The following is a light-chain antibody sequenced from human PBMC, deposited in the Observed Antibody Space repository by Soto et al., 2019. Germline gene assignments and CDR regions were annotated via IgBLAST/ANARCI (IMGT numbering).Light chain of an antibody. V-gene: IGLV7-43*01. Sequence: QAVVTPEPSLTVSPGETVTLTCASSTGAVTSGYYPNWFQQKPGQAPRPLIYSISNKHSWTPARFSGSLLGDKAALTLSGVQPEDEAEYYCLLYYGGAQVFGGGTQLTVL. CDR1: TGAVTSGYY. CDR2: SIS. CDR3: LLYYGGAQV. J-gene: IGLJ3*02.